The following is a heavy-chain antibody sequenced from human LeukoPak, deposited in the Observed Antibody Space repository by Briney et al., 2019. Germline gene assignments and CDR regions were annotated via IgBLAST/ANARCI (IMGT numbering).Heavy chain of an antibody. D-gene: IGHD6-19*01. CDR2: MNPNSGNT. CDR1: GYTFTSYG. V-gene: IGHV1-8*02. CDR3: ARIPGYSSGWYLARDAFDI. Sequence: ASVKVSCKASGYTFTSYGISWVRQAPGQGLEWMGWMNPNSGNTGYAQKFQGRVTMTRNTSISTAYMELSSLRSEDTAVYYCARIPGYSSGWYLARDAFDIWGQGTMVTVSS. J-gene: IGHJ3*02.